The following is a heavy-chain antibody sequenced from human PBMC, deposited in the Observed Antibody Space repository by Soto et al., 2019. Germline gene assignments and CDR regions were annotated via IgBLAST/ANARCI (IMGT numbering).Heavy chain of an antibody. J-gene: IGHJ4*02. CDR3: ARYLSIWSGYYPPDY. CDR2: IWYDGSNK. Sequence: GGSLRLSCAASGFTFRSYGMHWVRQAPGKGLEWVAVIWYDGSNKYYADSVKGRFTISRDNSKNTLYLQMNSLRAEDTAVYYCARYLSIWSGYYPPDYWGQGTLVTVSS. D-gene: IGHD3-3*01. CDR1: GFTFRSYG. V-gene: IGHV3-33*01.